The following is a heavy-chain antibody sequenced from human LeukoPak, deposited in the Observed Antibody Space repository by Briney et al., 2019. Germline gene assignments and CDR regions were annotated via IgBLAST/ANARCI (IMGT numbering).Heavy chain of an antibody. V-gene: IGHV3-21*01. D-gene: IGHD3-22*01. Sequence: PGGALRLSCAASGFTFSTYPMNWVRQAPGKGLEWVSSVSGSSSYIYYADSVKGRFTISRHNAKNSLYLQMNSLRAEDTAVYYCAKNYYDSSGYYSFDYWGQGTLVTVSS. CDR1: GFTFSTYP. CDR2: VSGSSSYI. CDR3: AKNYYDSSGYYSFDY. J-gene: IGHJ4*02.